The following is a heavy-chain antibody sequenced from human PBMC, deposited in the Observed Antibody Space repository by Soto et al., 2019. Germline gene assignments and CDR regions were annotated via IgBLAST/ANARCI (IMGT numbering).Heavy chain of an antibody. J-gene: IGHJ4*02. CDR1: GFTFSSYS. V-gene: IGHV3-21*01. CDR2: ISSSSSYI. Sequence: PGGSLRLSCAASGFTFSSYSMNWVRQATGKGREWVSSISSSSSYIYYADSVKGRFTISRDNAKNSLYLQMNSLRAEDTAVYYCAREHVFMTTVASADYWGQGTLVTVSS. CDR3: AREHVFMTTVASADY. D-gene: IGHD4-17*01.